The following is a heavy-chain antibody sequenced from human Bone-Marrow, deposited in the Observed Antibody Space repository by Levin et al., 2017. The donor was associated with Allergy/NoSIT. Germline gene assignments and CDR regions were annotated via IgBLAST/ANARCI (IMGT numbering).Heavy chain of an antibody. J-gene: IGHJ4*02. D-gene: IGHD7-27*01. V-gene: IGHV3-53*01. Sequence: SCAASGFTVSSNHMSWVRQAPGKGLAWVSIIYPGGTTYYADPVKGRFTISRDTSNNTVYLQMNSLGADDTAVYYCARDPLGRGGYWGQGTLVTVSS. CDR2: IYPGGTT. CDR3: ARDPLGRGGY. CDR1: GFTVSSNH.